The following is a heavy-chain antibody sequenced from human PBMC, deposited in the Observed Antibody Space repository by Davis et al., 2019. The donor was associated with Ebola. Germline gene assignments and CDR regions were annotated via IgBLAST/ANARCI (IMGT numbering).Heavy chain of an antibody. CDR3: ARDMGYCSSTSCYAYYYYDGMDV. J-gene: IGHJ6*02. CDR2: TSHDGSNK. CDR1: GFTFRSLG. Sequence: SCASSGFTFRSLGMHLACQAPGKGLERVAATSHDGSNKYYAASAKGRFTISRDNSKNTLYLQMNSLRAEDTAVYYCARDMGYCSSTSCYAYYYYDGMDVWGQGATVTVSS. D-gene: IGHD2-2*01. V-gene: IGHV3-30*03.